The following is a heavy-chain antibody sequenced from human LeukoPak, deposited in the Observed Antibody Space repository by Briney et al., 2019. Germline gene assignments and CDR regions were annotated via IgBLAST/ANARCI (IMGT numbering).Heavy chain of an antibody. J-gene: IGHJ4*02. D-gene: IGHD6-19*01. Sequence: GGSLRLSCAASGFNFNKYDMTWARQAPGKGLEWVSTITGRSDKTYYTDSVKGRFVTSRDNSKDTLYLQMNSLRAEDTALYYCAKGGWLDDLGQGALVTASS. CDR2: ITGRSDKT. V-gene: IGHV3-23*01. CDR3: AKGGWLDD. CDR1: GFNFNKYD.